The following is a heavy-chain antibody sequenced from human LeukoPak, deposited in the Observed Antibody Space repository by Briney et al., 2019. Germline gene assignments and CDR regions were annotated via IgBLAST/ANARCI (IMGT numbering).Heavy chain of an antibody. CDR1: GGSISSGDYY. CDR2: IYYSGST. Sequence: SETLSLTCTVSGGSISSGDYYWSWIRQPPGKGLVWIGYIYYSGSTYYNPPLKSRVTISVDTSKNQFSLKLSSVTAADTAVYYCSSGSSGGDAFDIWGQGTMVTVSS. CDR3: SSGSSGGDAFDI. V-gene: IGHV4-30-4*01. J-gene: IGHJ3*02. D-gene: IGHD3-10*01.